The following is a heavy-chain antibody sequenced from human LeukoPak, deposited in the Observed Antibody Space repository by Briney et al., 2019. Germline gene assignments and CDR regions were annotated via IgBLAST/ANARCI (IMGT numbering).Heavy chain of an antibody. Sequence: GGSLRVSCAASGFTFSNAWMSWVRQAPGKGLEWVGRIKSKTDGGTTDYAAPVKGRFTISRDDSKNTLYLQMNSLKTEDTAVYYCTANYYDSSGYYYKDYWGQGTLVTVSS. CDR1: GFTFSNAW. J-gene: IGHJ4*02. V-gene: IGHV3-15*01. D-gene: IGHD3-22*01. CDR2: IKSKTDGGTT. CDR3: TANYYDSSGYYYKDY.